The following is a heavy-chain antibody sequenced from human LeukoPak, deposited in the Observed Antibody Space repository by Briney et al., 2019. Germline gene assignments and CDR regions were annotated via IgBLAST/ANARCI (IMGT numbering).Heavy chain of an antibody. CDR2: IYYSGST. J-gene: IGHJ5*02. D-gene: IGHD2-15*01. CDR3: AREVRYDWFDP. Sequence: PSETLSLTCTVSGGSISSSSYYWGWIRQPPGKGLEWIGSIYYSGSTYYNPSLKSRVTISVDTSKNQFSLKLSSVTAADTAVYYCAREVRYDWFDPWGQGTLVTVSS. CDR1: GGSISSSSYY. V-gene: IGHV4-39*07.